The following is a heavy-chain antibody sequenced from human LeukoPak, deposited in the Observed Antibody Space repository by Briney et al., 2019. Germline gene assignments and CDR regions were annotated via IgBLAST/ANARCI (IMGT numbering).Heavy chain of an antibody. Sequence: PGGSLRLSCAASGFTFSSYAMHWVRQAPGKGLEWVAVISYDGSNKYYADSVKGRFTISRDNSKNTLYLQMNSLRAEDTAVYYCARSTEHDAFDIWGQGTMVTVSS. D-gene: IGHD1-1*01. J-gene: IGHJ3*02. CDR3: ARSTEHDAFDI. CDR1: GFTFSSYA. V-gene: IGHV3-30*04. CDR2: ISYDGSNK.